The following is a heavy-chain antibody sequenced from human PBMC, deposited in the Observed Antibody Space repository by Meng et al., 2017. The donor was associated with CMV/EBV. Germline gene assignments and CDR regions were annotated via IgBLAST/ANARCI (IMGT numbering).Heavy chain of an antibody. D-gene: IGHD3-10*01. J-gene: IGHJ6*02. CDR3: AKFSQGSGSYYRRNYYYGMDV. CDR2: IYSGGSST. Sequence: GGSLRLSCAASGFTVSSNYMSWVRQAPRKGLEWVSVIYSGGSSTYYADSVKGRFTISRDNSKNTLYLQMNSPRAEDTAVYYCAKFSQGSGSYYRRNYYYGMDVWGQGTTVTVSS. V-gene: IGHV3-23*03. CDR1: GFTVSSNY.